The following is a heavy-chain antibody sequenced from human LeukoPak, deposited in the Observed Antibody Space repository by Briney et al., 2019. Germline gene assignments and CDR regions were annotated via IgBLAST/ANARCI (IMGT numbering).Heavy chain of an antibody. CDR3: ARGFISVVVAASGWFDS. V-gene: IGHV4-34*01. CDR1: GGSFSGYY. Sequence: PSETLSLTCAVYGGSFSGYYWSWIRQPPGKGLECIVEINHSGSTNYNPSLKSRVTISVDTSKNQFSLKLSSVTAADTAVYYCARGFISVVVAASGWFDSWGQGTLVTVSS. CDR2: INHSGST. J-gene: IGHJ5*01. D-gene: IGHD2-15*01.